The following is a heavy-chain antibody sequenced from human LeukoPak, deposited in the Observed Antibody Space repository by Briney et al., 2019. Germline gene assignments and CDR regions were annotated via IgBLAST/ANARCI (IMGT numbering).Heavy chain of an antibody. Sequence: SETLSLTCAVYGDSISSYYWSWIRQPPGKGLEYIGYIHYSGNTNYNPSLKSRVTISVDTSKNQFFLKLSSVTAADTAVYYCAKYHSGSSFRWFDPWGQGTLVTVSS. CDR1: GDSISSYY. CDR3: AKYHSGSSFRWFDP. J-gene: IGHJ5*02. V-gene: IGHV4-59*01. D-gene: IGHD1-26*01. CDR2: IHYSGNT.